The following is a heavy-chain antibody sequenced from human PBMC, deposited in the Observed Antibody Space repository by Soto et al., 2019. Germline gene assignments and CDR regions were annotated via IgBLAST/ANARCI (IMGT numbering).Heavy chain of an antibody. CDR1: GYTFTSYG. CDR2: ISAYNGNT. Sequence: ASVKVSCKASGYTFTSYGISWVRQAPGQGLEWMGWISAYNGNTNYAQKIQGKVNMTTDTSTSTAYMELRSLRSDDTAVYYCARNPYYDILTGYYEPIYYYYYMDVWGKGTTVTVSS. D-gene: IGHD3-9*01. CDR3: ARNPYYDILTGYYEPIYYYYYMDV. V-gene: IGHV1-18*01. J-gene: IGHJ6*03.